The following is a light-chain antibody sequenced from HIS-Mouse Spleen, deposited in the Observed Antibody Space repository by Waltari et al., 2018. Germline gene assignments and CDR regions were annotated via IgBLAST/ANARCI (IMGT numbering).Light chain of an antibody. J-gene: IGLJ2*01. CDR2: LNSDGSH. CDR1: SGHSSYA. V-gene: IGLV4-69*01. CDR3: QTWGTGILV. Sequence: QLVLTQSPSASASLGASFKLTCTLSSGHSSYAIAWHQQQPEKGPRYLMKLNSDGSHSKGDGIPDRFSGSSSGAERYLTISSLQSEDEADYYCQTWGTGILVFGGGTKLTVL.